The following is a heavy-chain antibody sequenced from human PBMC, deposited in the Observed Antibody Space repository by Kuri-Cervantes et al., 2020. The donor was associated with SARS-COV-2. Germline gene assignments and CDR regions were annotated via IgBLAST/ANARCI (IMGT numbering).Heavy chain of an antibody. CDR2: ISSSSSTI. CDR1: GFTFSSYS. V-gene: IGHV3-48*01. J-gene: IGHJ2*01. CDR3: AREGEEYFDL. D-gene: IGHD3-10*01. Sequence: LSLTCAASGFTFSSYSMNWVRQAPGKGLEWVSYISSSSSTIYYADSVKGRFTISRDNAKNSLYLQTNSLRAEDTAVYYCAREGEEYFDLWGRGTLVTVSS.